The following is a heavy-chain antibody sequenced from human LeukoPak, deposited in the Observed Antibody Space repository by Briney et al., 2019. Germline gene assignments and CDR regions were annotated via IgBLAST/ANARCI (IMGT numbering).Heavy chain of an antibody. D-gene: IGHD6-6*01. Sequence: SETLSLTCTVSGGSISSYYWSWVRQPPGKGLEWIGSLYYSGSTNYKPSLKRRVTISVDTSNTQFSLKLSSVTAADTAVYYCARRHVEYSSSSDPYYFDYWGQGTLVTVSS. CDR1: GGSISSYY. CDR3: ARRHVEYSSSSDPYYFDY. CDR2: LYYSGST. J-gene: IGHJ4*02. V-gene: IGHV4-59*01.